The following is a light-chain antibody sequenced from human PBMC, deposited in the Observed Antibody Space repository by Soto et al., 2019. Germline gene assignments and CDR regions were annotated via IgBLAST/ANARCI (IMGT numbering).Light chain of an antibody. J-gene: IGKJ2*01. CDR3: QQRSDWPPYT. CDR1: QSVGGY. CDR2: HAS. V-gene: IGKV3-11*01. Sequence: EIVLTQSPATLSLSPGERATLSCRASQSVGGYLAWYQQKPGQTPRLLIYHASNRATGIPARFSGSGSGTDFTLTISSLEPEDFAVYYGQQRSDWPPYTFGQGTKLVFK.